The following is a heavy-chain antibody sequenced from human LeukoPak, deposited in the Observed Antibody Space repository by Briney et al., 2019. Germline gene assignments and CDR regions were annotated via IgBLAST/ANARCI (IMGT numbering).Heavy chain of an antibody. V-gene: IGHV4-59*01. CDR1: GGSISSYY. D-gene: IGHD5-18*01. CDR3: ARGYTYASAFDY. J-gene: IGHJ4*02. Sequence: PSETLSLTCTVSGGSISSYYWSWIRQPPGKGLEWIGYISYSGSADYNPSLKSRVTISVDTSKNQFSLKLSSVTAADTAVFYCARGYTYASAFDYWGQGTLATVSS. CDR2: ISYSGSA.